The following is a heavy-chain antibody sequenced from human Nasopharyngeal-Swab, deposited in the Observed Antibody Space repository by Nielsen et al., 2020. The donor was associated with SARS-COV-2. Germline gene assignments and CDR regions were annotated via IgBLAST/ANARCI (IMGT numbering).Heavy chain of an antibody. Sequence: SETLSLTCRVSGGSISTSNFYWGWIRQPPGKGLEWIGDIYYRGSTYSNPSLKSRVTISADTSTNQFSLKLSSVTAADTAVYYCARDIRSWSAHYYDSSGFDYWGQGTLVTVSS. CDR1: GGSISTSNFY. CDR2: IYYRGST. J-gene: IGHJ4*02. CDR3: ARDIRSWSAHYYDSSGFDY. V-gene: IGHV4-39*07. D-gene: IGHD3-22*01.